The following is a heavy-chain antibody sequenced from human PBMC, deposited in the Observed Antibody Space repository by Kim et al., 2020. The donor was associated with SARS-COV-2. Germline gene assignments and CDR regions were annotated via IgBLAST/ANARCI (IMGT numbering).Heavy chain of an antibody. CDR1: GFTFSSYS. D-gene: IGHD2-2*02. CDR3: ARDLNPVGYCSSTSCYTGPMTNGMDV. CDR2: ISSSSSYI. J-gene: IGHJ6*02. Sequence: GGSLRLSCAASGFTFSSYSMNWVRQAPGKGLEWVSSISSSSSYIYYADSVKGRFTISRDNAKNSLYLQMNSLRAEDTAVYYCARDLNPVGYCSSTSCYTGPMTNGMDVWGQGTTVTVSS. V-gene: IGHV3-21*01.